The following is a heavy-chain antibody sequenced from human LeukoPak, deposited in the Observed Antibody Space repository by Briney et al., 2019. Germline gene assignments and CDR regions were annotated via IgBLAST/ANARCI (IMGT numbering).Heavy chain of an antibody. Sequence: GGSLRLSCAASGFIFSNYWMSWVRQAPGKGLEWVANIKQDGSVKYYVDSVKGRFTISRDNAKNSLYLQMNSLRVEDTAVYYCARIGYSSSSLDCWGQGTLVTVSS. CDR3: ARIGYSSSSLDC. J-gene: IGHJ4*02. V-gene: IGHV3-7*01. CDR2: IKQDGSVK. D-gene: IGHD6-6*01. CDR1: GFIFSNYW.